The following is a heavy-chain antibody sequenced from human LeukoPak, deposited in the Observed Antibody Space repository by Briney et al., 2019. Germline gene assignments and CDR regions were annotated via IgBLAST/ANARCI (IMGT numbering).Heavy chain of an antibody. V-gene: IGHV3-21*01. D-gene: IGHD3-22*01. CDR2: IIARSNYR. J-gene: IGHJ4*02. CDR3: VRLRRNNDRSGYYYYYDY. CDR1: GKTFSTFA. Sequence: GGSLKLSCQASGKTFSTFAVTWVRRAPGRGLEGFRSIIARSNYRYYADSVRGRFTISRDDARDSLFLQMNSLRAEDTAVYFCVRLRRNNDRSGYYYYYDYWGQGTLVTVSS.